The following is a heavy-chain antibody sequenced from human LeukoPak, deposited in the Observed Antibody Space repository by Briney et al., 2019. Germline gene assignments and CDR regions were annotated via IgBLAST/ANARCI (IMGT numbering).Heavy chain of an antibody. J-gene: IGHJ4*02. CDR2: ISVYTGNT. CDR3: ARVEGVATISRFDF. CDR1: GYTFTSYG. D-gene: IGHD5-12*01. V-gene: IGHV1-18*01. Sequence: ASVKVSCKASGYTFTSYGISWVRQAPGQGLEWVGWISVYTGNTNYVQKVQDRVTMTTDTSTSTAYMGLRSLRSDDTAVYYCARVEGVATISRFDFWGQGTLVTVSS.